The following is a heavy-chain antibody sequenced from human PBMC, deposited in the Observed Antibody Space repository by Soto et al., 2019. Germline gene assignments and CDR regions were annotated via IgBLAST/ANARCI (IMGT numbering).Heavy chain of an antibody. CDR2: KNSGSSTI. V-gene: IGHV3-48*02. CDR3: VTHFSVGLINKPFDY. J-gene: IGHJ4*02. D-gene: IGHD3-22*01. CDR1: GFTFSYYS. Sequence: EVQLVEAGGGLVQPGGSLRLSCKASGFTFSYYSLNWVRQGPGKGLEWIAHKNSGSSTINYADSVRSRFTISRDDAKDSLYLQMISLRDEDPAIYYCVTHFSVGLINKPFDYWGQGTLVTVS.